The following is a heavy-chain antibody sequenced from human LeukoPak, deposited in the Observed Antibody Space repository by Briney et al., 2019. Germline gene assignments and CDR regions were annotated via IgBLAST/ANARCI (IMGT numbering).Heavy chain of an antibody. CDR1: GYTFTSYG. CDR3: ARGASSYYDSSDYFDY. V-gene: IGHV1-18*01. J-gene: IGHJ4*02. D-gene: IGHD3-22*01. CDR2: ISVYNGNT. Sequence: GASVKVSCKASGYTFTSYGISWVRQAPGQGPEWMGWISVYNGNTNYAQKLQGRVTMTTDTSTSTAYMELRSLRSDDTAVYYCARGASSYYDSSDYFDYWGQGTLVTVSS.